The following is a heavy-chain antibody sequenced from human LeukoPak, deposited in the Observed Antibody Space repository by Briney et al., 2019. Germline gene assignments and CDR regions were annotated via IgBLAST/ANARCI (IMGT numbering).Heavy chain of an antibody. CDR3: ARHYGP. D-gene: IGHD3-10*01. V-gene: IGHV4-59*08. Sequence: SETLSLTCTVSGGSISSYSCSWIRQPPGKGLEWIGYIYYSGSTYYNPSLKSRVTISVDTSKNQFSLKLNSVTATDTAVYYCARHYGPWGQGTLVTVSS. CDR1: GGSISSYS. J-gene: IGHJ4*02. CDR2: IYYSGST.